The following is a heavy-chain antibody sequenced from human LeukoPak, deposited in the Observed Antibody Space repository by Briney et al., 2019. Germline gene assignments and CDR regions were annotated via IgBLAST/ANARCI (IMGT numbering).Heavy chain of an antibody. CDR1: GFIVSINY. CDR3: VRGSRSGAWFDC. V-gene: IGHV3-53*01. D-gene: IGHD3-3*01. CDR2: IYSDGSA. Sequence: GGSLRLSCAATGFIVSINYISWVRQAPGKELEWVSVIYSDGSAYYADSVKGRFTISRDNSKNMLYLHMNSLKTEDTAVYYCVRGSRSGAWFDCWGQGTLVTVSS. J-gene: IGHJ4*02.